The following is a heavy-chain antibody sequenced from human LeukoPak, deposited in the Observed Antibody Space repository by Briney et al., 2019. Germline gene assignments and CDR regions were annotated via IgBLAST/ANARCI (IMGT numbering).Heavy chain of an antibody. CDR3: ARTPDIPKHNWFDP. V-gene: IGHV4-34*01. CDR2: INHSGST. Sequence: SETLSLTCAVYGGSFSGYYWSWIRQPPGKGLEWIGEINHSGSTNYNPSLKSRATISVDTSKNQFSLKLSSVTAADTAVYYCARTPDIPKHNWFDPWGQGTLVTVSS. D-gene: IGHD3-9*01. CDR1: GGSFSGYY. J-gene: IGHJ5*02.